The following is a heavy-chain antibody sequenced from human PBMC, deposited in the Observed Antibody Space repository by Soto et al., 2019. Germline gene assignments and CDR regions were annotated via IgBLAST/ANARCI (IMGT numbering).Heavy chain of an antibody. CDR1: GFTFSDYY. Sequence: GGSLRLSCAASGFTFSDYYMSWIRQAPGKGLEWVSYISSSSSYTNYADSVKGRFTISRDNAKNSLYLQMNSLRAEDTAVYYCARGVTSNYGDYYDAFDIWGQGTMVTVSS. J-gene: IGHJ3*02. CDR3: ARGVTSNYGDYYDAFDI. CDR2: ISSSSSYT. V-gene: IGHV3-11*06. D-gene: IGHD4-17*01.